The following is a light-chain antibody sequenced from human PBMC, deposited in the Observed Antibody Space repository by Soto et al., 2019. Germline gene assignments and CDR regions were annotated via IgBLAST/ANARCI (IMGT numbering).Light chain of an antibody. V-gene: IGLV2-14*01. CDR1: SSDVGGYNY. CDR2: DVS. J-gene: IGLJ1*01. CDR3: CSYTTSNTRQIV. Sequence: QSALTQPASVSGSPGQSITISCTGTSSDVGGYNYVSWYQQHPGKAPKFMIYDVSNRPSGISNRFSGSKSGNTASLTISWLQAEDEADYYCCSYTTSNTRQIVFGTGTRSPS.